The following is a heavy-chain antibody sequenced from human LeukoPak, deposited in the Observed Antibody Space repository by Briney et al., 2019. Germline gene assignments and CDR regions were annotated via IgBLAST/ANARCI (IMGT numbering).Heavy chain of an antibody. CDR1: GFTFSNYA. D-gene: IGHD3-10*01. V-gene: IGHV3-23*01. CDR3: ARRYYYASGSYEY. Sequence: GGSLRLSCAASGFTFSNYAMSWVRQAPGKGLEWVSGISGSGSSTYYADSVKGRFTISRDNSKNTVYLQMNSLRAEDSAVYYCARRYYYASGSYEYWGQGTLVTVSS. CDR2: ISGSGSST. J-gene: IGHJ4*02.